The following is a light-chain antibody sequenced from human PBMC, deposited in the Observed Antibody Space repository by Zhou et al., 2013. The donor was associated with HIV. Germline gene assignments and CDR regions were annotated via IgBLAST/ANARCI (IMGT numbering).Light chain of an antibody. CDR2: DAS. CDR3: QQYDNLPRVT. J-gene: IGKJ4*01. V-gene: IGKV1-33*01. Sequence: DIQMTQSPSTLSASVGDRVTITCRASQSISSWLAWYQQKRGKAPKLLIYDASNLETGVPSRFSGSGSGTDFTFTISSLQPEDIATYYCQQYDNLPRVTFGGGTKVEIK. CDR1: QSISSW.